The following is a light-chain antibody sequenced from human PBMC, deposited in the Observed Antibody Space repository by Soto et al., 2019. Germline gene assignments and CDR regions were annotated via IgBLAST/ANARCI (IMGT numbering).Light chain of an antibody. CDR2: DVT. CDR1: SSDVGGYNY. V-gene: IGLV2-14*01. Sequence: QSVLTQPASVSGSPGQSITISCTGTSSDVGGYNYVSWYQQHPVKAPKLMIYDVTNRPSGVSDRFSGSKSGNTASLTISGLQAEDEADYYCSSYTCSSTPYVFGTGNKVTVL. CDR3: SSYTCSSTPYV. J-gene: IGLJ1*01.